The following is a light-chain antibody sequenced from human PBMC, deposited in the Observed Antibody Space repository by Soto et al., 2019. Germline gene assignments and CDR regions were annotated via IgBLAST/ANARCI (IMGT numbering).Light chain of an antibody. CDR1: NIGTKS. CDR3: QVWDSSSMV. V-gene: IGLV3-21*02. CDR2: DDN. J-gene: IGLJ2*01. Sequence: SYELTQPPSASVAPGQTARITCGENNIGTKSVHWYQQKPGQAPVLVVYDDNVRPSGIPARFSGSNSGNPATLTISRVEAGDEADYYCQVWDSSSMVFGGGTKLTVL.